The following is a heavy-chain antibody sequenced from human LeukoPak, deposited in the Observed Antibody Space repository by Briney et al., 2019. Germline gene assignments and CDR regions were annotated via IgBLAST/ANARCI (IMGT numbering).Heavy chain of an antibody. CDR3: AGALRYFDWLYY. V-gene: IGHV1-69*04. CDR1: GGTFSSYA. CDR2: IIPILGIA. D-gene: IGHD3-9*01. Sequence: PVKVSCKASGGTFSSYAISWVRQAPGQGLEWMGRIIPILGIANYAQKFQGRVTITADKSTSTAYMELSSLRSEDTAVYYCAGALRYFDWLYYWGQGTLVTVSS. J-gene: IGHJ4*02.